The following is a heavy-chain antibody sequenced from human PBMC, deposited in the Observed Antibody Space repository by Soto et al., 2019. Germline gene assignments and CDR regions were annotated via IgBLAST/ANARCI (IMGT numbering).Heavy chain of an antibody. CDR1: GYTFTNYD. Sequence: QVQLVQSGAEVKKPGASVKVSCKASGYTFTNYDINWVRQATGQGLEWVGWMTPISGDTGYAQNFQGRVTMTRDTPRSTAYLELSSLTSEDTDVYYCARNLYNTGSFDHWGQGTLVTVSS. CDR3: ARNLYNTGSFDH. V-gene: IGHV1-8*02. J-gene: IGHJ4*02. D-gene: IGHD3-10*01. CDR2: MTPISGDT.